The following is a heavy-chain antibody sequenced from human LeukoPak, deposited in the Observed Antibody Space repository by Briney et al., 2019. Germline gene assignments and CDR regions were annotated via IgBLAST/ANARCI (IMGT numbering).Heavy chain of an antibody. CDR1: GGTFSSYA. Sequence: SVKVSCKASGGTFSSYAISWVRQAPGQGLEWMRRIIPIFGIADYAQKFQGRVTITADKSTSTAYMELSSLRSEDTAVYYCARAATVTSKTFDYWGQGTLVTVSS. CDR3: ARAATVTSKTFDY. J-gene: IGHJ4*02. D-gene: IGHD4-17*01. V-gene: IGHV1-69*04. CDR2: IIPIFGIA.